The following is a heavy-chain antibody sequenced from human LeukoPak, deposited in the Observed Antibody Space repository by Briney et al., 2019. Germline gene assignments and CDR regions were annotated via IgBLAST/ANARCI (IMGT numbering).Heavy chain of an antibody. V-gene: IGHV1-69*01. CDR2: IIPIFGTA. Sequence: GSSVKVSCKASGGTFSSYAISWVRQAPGQGLEWVGGIIPIFGTANYAQKFQGRVTITADESTSTAYMELSSLRSEDTAAYYCARDGKITIFGVVINNWFDPWGQGTLVTVSS. CDR1: GGTFSSYA. J-gene: IGHJ5*02. CDR3: ARDGKITIFGVVINNWFDP. D-gene: IGHD3-3*01.